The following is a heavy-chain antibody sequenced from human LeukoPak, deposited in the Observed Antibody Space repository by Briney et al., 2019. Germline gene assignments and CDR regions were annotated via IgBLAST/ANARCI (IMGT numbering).Heavy chain of an antibody. Sequence: SQTLSPTCALFGVSSTAFYWGSIPRPPGKGLEWSGEIGHSGKTNYNPSLKSRVTISVDTSKSQFSLTLSSVTAADTAVYYCARHGLSMVRGVRYYYGMDVWGQGTTVTVSS. CDR3: ARHGLSMVRGVRYYYGMDV. V-gene: IGHV4-34*01. D-gene: IGHD3-10*01. J-gene: IGHJ6*02. CDR1: GVSSTAFY. CDR2: IGHSGKT.